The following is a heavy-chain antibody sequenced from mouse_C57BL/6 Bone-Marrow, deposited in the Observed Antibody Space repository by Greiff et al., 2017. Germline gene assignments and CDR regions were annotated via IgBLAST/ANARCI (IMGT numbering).Heavy chain of an antibody. Sequence: EVQLVESGEGLVKPGGSLKLSCAASGFTFSSYAMSWVRQTPEKRLEWVAYISSGGDYIYYADPVKGRFTISRDNDRNTLYLQMSSLKSEDTAMYYCTSDGYYWFAYWGQGTLVTVSA. D-gene: IGHD2-3*01. J-gene: IGHJ3*01. CDR2: ISSGGDYI. CDR1: GFTFSSYA. CDR3: TSDGYYWFAY. V-gene: IGHV5-9-1*02.